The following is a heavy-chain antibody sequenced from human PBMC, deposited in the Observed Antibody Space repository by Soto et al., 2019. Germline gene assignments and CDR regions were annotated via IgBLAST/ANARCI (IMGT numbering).Heavy chain of an antibody. Sequence: PSETLSLTCTVSGGSISSGGYYWSWIRQHPGKGLEWIGYIYYSGSTYYNPSLKSRVTISVDTSKNQFSLKLSSVTAADTAVYYCARDTVVVPAAHHDYYYYYMDVWGKGTTVTVSS. CDR3: ARDTVVVPAAHHDYYYYYMDV. V-gene: IGHV4-31*03. J-gene: IGHJ6*03. D-gene: IGHD2-2*01. CDR1: GGSISSGGYY. CDR2: IYYSGST.